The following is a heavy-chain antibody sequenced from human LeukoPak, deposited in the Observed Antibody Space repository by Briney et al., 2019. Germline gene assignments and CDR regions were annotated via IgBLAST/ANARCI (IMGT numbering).Heavy chain of an antibody. V-gene: IGHV4-61*02. CDR3: ARFLEWPYWYFDL. Sequence: PSQTLSLTCTVSGGSISSGSYYWSWIRQPAGKGLAWIGRIYTSGSTNYNPSLKSRVTISVDTSKNQFSLKLSSVTAADTAVYYCARFLEWPYWYFDLWGRGTLVTVSS. CDR1: GGSISSGSYY. CDR2: IYTSGST. D-gene: IGHD3-3*01. J-gene: IGHJ2*01.